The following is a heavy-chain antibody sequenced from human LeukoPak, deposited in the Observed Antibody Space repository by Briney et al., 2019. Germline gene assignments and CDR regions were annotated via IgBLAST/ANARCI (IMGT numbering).Heavy chain of an antibody. J-gene: IGHJ4*02. V-gene: IGHV3-73*01. D-gene: IGHD1-1*01. Sequence: GGSLRLSCTASGFNFRGSAMHWVRQAPGKGLEWVGRTRSQVNSYATAYGTSVKGRFTISRDDSKSTAYLQMNSLKTEDTAVYYCTRVGYNSGDYWGQGTLVTVSS. CDR3: TRVGYNSGDY. CDR2: TRSQVNSYAT. CDR1: GFNFRGSA.